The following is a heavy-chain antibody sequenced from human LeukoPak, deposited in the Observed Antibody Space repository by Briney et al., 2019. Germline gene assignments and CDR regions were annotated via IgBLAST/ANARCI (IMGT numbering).Heavy chain of an antibody. CDR1: GYTFTGYY. D-gene: IGHD3-16*01. CDR2: IDPNSGDT. V-gene: IGHV1-2*02. CDR3: ARGDIGSVDY. Sequence: GASVTVSCTASGYTFTGYYMHWVRQAPGQGLEWMGWIDPNSGDTNYAQKFQGRVTMTRDTSISTAYMELSRLRSDDTAVYYCARGDIGSVDYWGQGTLVTVSS. J-gene: IGHJ4*02.